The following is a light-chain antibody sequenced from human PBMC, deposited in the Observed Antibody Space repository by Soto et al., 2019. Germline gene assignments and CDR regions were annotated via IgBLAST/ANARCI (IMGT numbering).Light chain of an antibody. CDR2: GTS. CDR1: YDISNY. CDR3: QQYHSYPYT. J-gene: IGKJ2*01. Sequence: DIQMTQSPSSLSASVGDRVTITCRASYDISNYLAWFQQKPGKAPKSLIYGTSSLHSGVPSKFSGSGSGTDFSLTISGPQPEDFATYYCQQYHSYPYTFGQGTELEIK. V-gene: IGKV1-16*02.